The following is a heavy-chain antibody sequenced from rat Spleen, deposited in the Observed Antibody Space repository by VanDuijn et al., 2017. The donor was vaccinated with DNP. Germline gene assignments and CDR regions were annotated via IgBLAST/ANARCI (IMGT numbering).Heavy chain of an antibody. CDR3: TRDRRALYCFDY. J-gene: IGHJ2*01. CDR2: ITNTGGST. CDR1: GFTFNNYW. D-gene: IGHD3-1*01. V-gene: IGHV5-31*01. Sequence: EVQLVESGGGLVQPGRSLKLSCVASGFTFNNYWMTWIRQAPGQGLEWVASITNTGGSTYYPDSVKGRFTISRDNAKSTLYRQMNSLRSEDTATYYCTRDRRALYCFDYWGQGVMVTVSS.